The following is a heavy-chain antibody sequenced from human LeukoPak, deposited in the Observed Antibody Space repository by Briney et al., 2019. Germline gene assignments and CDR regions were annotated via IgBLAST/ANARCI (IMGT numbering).Heavy chain of an antibody. CDR3: TTIKRGNIFGYFDF. CDR2: VFDSGRT. V-gene: IGHV4-59*11. CDR1: GGSMTTHH. Sequence: SETLSLTCTVSGGSMTTHHWNWIRQTPGKGLEWIGYVFDSGRTKENPSLKSRVTLSADTSKNQLSLRLSSATAADTAVYYCTTIKRGNIFGYFDFWGQGILVTVS. D-gene: IGHD5-18*01. J-gene: IGHJ4*02.